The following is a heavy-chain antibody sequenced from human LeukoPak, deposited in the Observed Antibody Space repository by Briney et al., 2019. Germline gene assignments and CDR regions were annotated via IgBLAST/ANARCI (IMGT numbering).Heavy chain of an antibody. Sequence: SQTLSLTCTVFGGSISSGGYYWSWIRQHPGKGLEWIGYIYYSGSTYYNPSLKSRVTISVDTSKNQFSLKLSSVTAADTAVYYCARDYFGYCSGGSCGWFDPWGQGTLVTVSS. V-gene: IGHV4-31*03. J-gene: IGHJ5*02. CDR2: IYYSGST. CDR1: GGSISSGGYY. D-gene: IGHD2-15*01. CDR3: ARDYFGYCSGGSCGWFDP.